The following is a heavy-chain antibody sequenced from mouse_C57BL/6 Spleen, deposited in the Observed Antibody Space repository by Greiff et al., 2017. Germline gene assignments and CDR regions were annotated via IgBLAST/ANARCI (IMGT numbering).Heavy chain of an antibody. CDR3: AKRGDTTVVATDAMDY. V-gene: IGHV2-3*01. Sequence: VKLMESGPGLVAPSQSLSITCPVSGFSLPSYGVSWVRQPPGKGLEWLGVIWGDGSTNYPSALISRLSISKDNSKSQVFLKLNSLQTDDTATYYCAKRGDTTVVATDAMDYWGQGTSVTVSS. D-gene: IGHD1-1*01. J-gene: IGHJ4*01. CDR1: GFSLPSYG. CDR2: IWGDGST.